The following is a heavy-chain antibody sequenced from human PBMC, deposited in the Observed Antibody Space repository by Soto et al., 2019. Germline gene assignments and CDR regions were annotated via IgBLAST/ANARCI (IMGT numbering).Heavy chain of an antibody. J-gene: IGHJ6*02. V-gene: IGHV3-30-3*01. CDR2: ISYDGSNK. D-gene: IGHD3-10*01. Sequence: GGSLRLSCAASGFTFSSYAMHWVRQAPGKGLEWVAVISYDGSNKYYADSVKGRFTISRDNSKNTLYLQMNSLRAEDTAVYYCARDRVVRGVIEGMDVWGQGTTVTVSS. CDR1: GFTFSSYA. CDR3: ARDRVVRGVIEGMDV.